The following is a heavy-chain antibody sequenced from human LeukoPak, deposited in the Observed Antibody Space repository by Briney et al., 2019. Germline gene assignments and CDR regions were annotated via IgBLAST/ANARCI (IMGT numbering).Heavy chain of an antibody. Sequence: GASVKVSCKASGYIFTTYFMHWLRQAPGQGPEWMGIINPRGGSTDYAQKFQDRITMTCDTSTSTVYMELKSLTSEDTAVYFCARVGTAGATADNWGQGTLVTVSS. CDR2: INPRGGST. CDR1: GYIFTTYF. D-gene: IGHD2-21*02. V-gene: IGHV1-46*01. CDR3: ARVGTAGATADN. J-gene: IGHJ4*02.